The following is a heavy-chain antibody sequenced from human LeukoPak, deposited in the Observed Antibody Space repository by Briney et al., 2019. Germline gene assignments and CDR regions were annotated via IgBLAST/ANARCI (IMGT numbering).Heavy chain of an antibody. D-gene: IGHD1-26*01. Sequence: ASVKVSCKASVYTFTSYGISWVRQAPGQGLEWMGWISAYNGNTNYAQKLQGRVTMTTDTSTSTAYMELRSLRSDDTAVYYCAKDLGIVGAIDAFDIWGQGTMVTVSS. J-gene: IGHJ3*02. CDR2: ISAYNGNT. CDR1: VYTFTSYG. V-gene: IGHV1-18*01. CDR3: AKDLGIVGAIDAFDI.